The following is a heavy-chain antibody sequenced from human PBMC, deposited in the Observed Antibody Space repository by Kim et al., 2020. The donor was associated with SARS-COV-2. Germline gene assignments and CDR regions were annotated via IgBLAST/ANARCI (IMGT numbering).Heavy chain of an antibody. CDR3: AKSSSNWYGDFDY. V-gene: IGHV3-23*01. Sequence: YTASVQGRFTISRDNSRNTLYLQMNSLRAEDTAVYYCAKSSSNWYGDFDYWGQGTLVTVSS. D-gene: IGHD6-13*01. J-gene: IGHJ4*02.